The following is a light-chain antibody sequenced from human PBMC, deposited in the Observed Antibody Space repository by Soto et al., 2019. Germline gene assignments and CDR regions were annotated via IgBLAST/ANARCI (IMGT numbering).Light chain of an antibody. CDR1: QSVSSY. V-gene: IGKV3-11*01. CDR3: QQRSNWPWT. CDR2: DTS. Sequence: EIALTQPPATLSLSPGERATLSCRASQSVSSYLAWYQQKPGQAPRLLIYDTSNRATGIPARFSGSGSGTDFTLTISSLEPEDFAVYYCQQRSNWPWTFGGGTKVEIK. J-gene: IGKJ4*01.